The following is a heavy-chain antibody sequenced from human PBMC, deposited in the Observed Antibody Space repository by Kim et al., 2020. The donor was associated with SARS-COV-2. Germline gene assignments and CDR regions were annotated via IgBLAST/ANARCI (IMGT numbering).Heavy chain of an antibody. CDR3: ARSHSGSTFDP. CDR2: IYYSGST. V-gene: IGHV4-59*13. Sequence: SETLSLTCNVYGGSISNYYWSWIRQLPGKGLEWIGNIYYSGSTNYNPSFKSRVIISVDTSKNQFSLKLNSVTAADTAVYYCARSHSGSTFDPWVQGTQVT. CDR1: GGSISNYY. J-gene: IGHJ5*02. D-gene: IGHD3-10*01.